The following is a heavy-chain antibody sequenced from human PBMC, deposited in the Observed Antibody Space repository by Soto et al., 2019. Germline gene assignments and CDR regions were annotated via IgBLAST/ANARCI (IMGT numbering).Heavy chain of an antibody. D-gene: IGHD1-26*01. CDR2: ISKDGNDQ. CDR3: AKDRWEFTRYFDS. J-gene: IGHJ4*02. Sequence: QVQLVESGGGVVQPGTSLRLSCAASGFTFSTYAMHWVRQAPGKGLEWVAMISKDGNDQYYADSVKGRFTVSRDNSKNTVSLQMRSLRPEVPAFYYCAKDRWEFTRYFDSWGQGTLVTVSS. V-gene: IGHV3-30*18. CDR1: GFTFSTYA.